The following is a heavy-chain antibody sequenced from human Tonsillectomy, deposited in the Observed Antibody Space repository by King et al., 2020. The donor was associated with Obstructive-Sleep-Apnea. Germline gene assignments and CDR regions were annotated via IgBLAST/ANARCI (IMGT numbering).Heavy chain of an antibody. CDR2: IHYSGST. CDR1: GGSISSSTYY. Sequence: LQLQESGPGLVKPSETLSLTCTVSGGSISSSTYYWGWIRQPPGKGLEWIGSIHYSGSTYYNPSLKSRVTLSVDTSKNHFSLKLSSVTAADTAVYYCARPAYCGGDCYSYGAFDIWGQGTMVTVSS. V-gene: IGHV4-39*07. J-gene: IGHJ3*02. D-gene: IGHD2-21*02. CDR3: ARPAYCGGDCYSYGAFDI.